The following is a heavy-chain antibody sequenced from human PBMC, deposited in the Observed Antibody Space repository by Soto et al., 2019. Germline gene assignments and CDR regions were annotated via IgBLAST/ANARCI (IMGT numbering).Heavy chain of an antibody. V-gene: IGHV3-30*18. CDR2: ISYDGSNK. Sequence: GGSLRLSCAASGFTFSSYGMHWVRQAPGKGLEWVAVISYDGSNKYYADSVKGRFTISRDNSKNTLYLQMNSLRAEDTAVYYCAKDLVSLRGGIVVVPAARYYYYYYGMDVWGQGTTVTVSS. D-gene: IGHD2-2*01. J-gene: IGHJ6*02. CDR1: GFTFSSYG. CDR3: AKDLVSLRGGIVVVPAARYYYYYYGMDV.